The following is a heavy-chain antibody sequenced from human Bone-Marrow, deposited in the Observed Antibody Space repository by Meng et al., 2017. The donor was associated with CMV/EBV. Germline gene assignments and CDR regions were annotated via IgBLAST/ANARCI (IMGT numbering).Heavy chain of an antibody. D-gene: IGHD3-3*01. CDR3: ARDLHDFWSGYYRPGFDY. CDR2: IKQDGSEK. CDR1: GFTFSSYW. V-gene: IGHV3-7*01. J-gene: IGHJ4*02. Sequence: GGSLRLSCAASGFTFSSYWMSWVRQAPGKGLEWVANIKQDGSEKYYVDSVKGRFTISRDNAKNSLYLQMNSLRAEDTAVYYCARDLHDFWSGYYRPGFDYWGQGTLVTVSS.